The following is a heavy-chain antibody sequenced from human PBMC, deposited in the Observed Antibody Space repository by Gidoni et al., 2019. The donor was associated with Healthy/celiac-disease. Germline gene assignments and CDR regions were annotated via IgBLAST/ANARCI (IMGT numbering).Heavy chain of an antibody. CDR3: ATATYCSSTSCSTFGAFDI. D-gene: IGHD2-2*02. V-gene: IGHV1-69*01. J-gene: IGHJ3*02. CDR1: GGTFSSYA. CDR2: IIPSFGTA. Sequence: QVQLVQSGSEVKKPRSSVRVSCKASGGTFSSYAISWVRQAPGQGLEWMGGIIPSFGTANYAQKFQGRVTITADESTSTAYMELSSLRSEDTAVYYCATATYCSSTSCSTFGAFDIWGQGTMVTVSS.